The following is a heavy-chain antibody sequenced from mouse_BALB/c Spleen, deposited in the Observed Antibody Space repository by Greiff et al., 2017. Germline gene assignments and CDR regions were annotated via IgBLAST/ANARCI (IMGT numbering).Heavy chain of an antibody. CDR1: GFTFSSYG. J-gene: IGHJ3*01. CDR3: ARDRGATVRFAY. D-gene: IGHD1-1*01. V-gene: IGHV5-6-3*01. CDR2: INSNGGST. Sequence: EVKVVESGGGLVQPGGSLKLSCAASGFTFSSYGMSWVRQTPDKRLELVATINSNGGSTYYPDSVKGRFTISRDNAKNTLYLQMSSLKSEDTAMYYCARDRGATVRFAYWGQGTLVTVSA.